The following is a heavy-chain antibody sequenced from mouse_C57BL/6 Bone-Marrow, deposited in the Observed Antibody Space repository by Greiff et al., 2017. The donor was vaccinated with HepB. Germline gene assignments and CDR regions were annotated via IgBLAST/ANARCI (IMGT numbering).Heavy chain of an antibody. CDR2: ISSGSSTI. J-gene: IGHJ1*03. CDR1: GFTFSDYG. V-gene: IGHV5-17*01. D-gene: IGHD1-1*01. Sequence: EVQLVESGGGLVKPGGSLKLSCAASGFTFSDYGMHWVRQAPEKGLEWVAYISSGSSTIYYADKVKGRFTISRDNAKNTLFLQMNSLRSEDTAMYYCARRTYYGSSPWYFDVWGTGTTVTVSS. CDR3: ARRTYYGSSPWYFDV.